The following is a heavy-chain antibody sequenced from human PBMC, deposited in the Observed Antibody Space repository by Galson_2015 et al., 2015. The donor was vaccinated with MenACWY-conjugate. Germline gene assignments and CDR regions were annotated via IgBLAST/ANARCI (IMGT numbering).Heavy chain of an antibody. CDR1: GGSLTAYY. V-gene: IGHV4-4*07. D-gene: IGHD2-15*01. Sequence: LSLTCSVSGGSLTAYYWAWIRQPAGKGLGWIGLIYTSGTTNYNPSLRSRVTISLDTSKNQFSLILNSVTAADTAVYYCAREGSLWGQGTLVTVSS. CDR3: AREGSL. J-gene: IGHJ4*02. CDR2: IYTSGTT.